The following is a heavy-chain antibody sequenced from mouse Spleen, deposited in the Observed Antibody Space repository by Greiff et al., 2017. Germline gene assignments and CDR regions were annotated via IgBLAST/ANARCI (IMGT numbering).Heavy chain of an antibody. J-gene: IGHJ4*01. Sequence: EVQLQQSGPELVKPGASVKISCKASGYTFTDYYMNWVKQSHGKSLEWIGDINPNNGGTSYNQKFKGKATLTVDKSSSTAYMELRSLTSEDSAVYYCARWSRPVAMDYWGQGTSVTVSS. V-gene: IGHV1-26*01. CDR3: ARWSRPVAMDY. CDR1: GYTFTDYY. CDR2: INPNNGGT.